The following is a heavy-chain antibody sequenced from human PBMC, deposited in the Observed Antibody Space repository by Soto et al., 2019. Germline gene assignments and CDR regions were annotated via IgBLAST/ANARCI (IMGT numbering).Heavy chain of an antibody. CDR1: GFSFGTYW. Sequence: GGSLRLSCAVSGFSFGTYWMSWVRQAPGKGLEWLASIKEDGSERYYLDSVKGRFTISRDNAKDSLSLQMNSLRGEDTAFYYCARDVGPVTIFGEALSGYFDFWGQGTLVTVSS. V-gene: IGHV3-7*03. D-gene: IGHD3-3*01. J-gene: IGHJ4*02. CDR3: ARDVGPVTIFGEALSGYFDF. CDR2: IKEDGSER.